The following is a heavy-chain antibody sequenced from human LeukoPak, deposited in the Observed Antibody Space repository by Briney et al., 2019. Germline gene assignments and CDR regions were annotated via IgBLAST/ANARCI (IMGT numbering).Heavy chain of an antibody. J-gene: IGHJ6*03. V-gene: IGHV5-51*01. Sequence: GESLKISCKGSGYSFTSYWIGWVRQMPGKGLEWMGIIYPGDSDTRYSPSFQGQVTISADKSTSTAYLQWSSPKASDTAMYYCARLLGVVRNYYYYYYMDVWGKGTTVTVSS. CDR2: IYPGDSDT. D-gene: IGHD3-3*01. CDR3: ARLLGVVRNYYYYYYMDV. CDR1: GYSFTSYW.